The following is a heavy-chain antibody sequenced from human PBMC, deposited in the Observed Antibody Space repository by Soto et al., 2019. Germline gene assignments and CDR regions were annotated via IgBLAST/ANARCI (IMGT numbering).Heavy chain of an antibody. CDR3: ATRKIGLFGPIDY. V-gene: IGHV4-59*01. Sequence: SETLSLTCTVSGGSISSYYWSWIRQPPGKGLEWIGYIYYSGSTNYNPSLKSRVTISVDTSKNQFSLKLSSVTAADTAVYYCATRKIGLFGPIDYWGQGTLVTVSS. CDR1: GGSISSYY. J-gene: IGHJ4*02. CDR2: IYYSGST. D-gene: IGHD3-3*01.